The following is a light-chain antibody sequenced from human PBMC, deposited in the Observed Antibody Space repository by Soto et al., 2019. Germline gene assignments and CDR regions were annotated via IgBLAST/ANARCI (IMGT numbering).Light chain of an antibody. J-gene: IGKJ1*01. CDR2: DAS. V-gene: IGKV3-11*01. Sequence: EIVLTQSPATLSLSPGERATLSCRASQSVSSYLAWYQQKPGQAPRLLIYDASNRATGIPARFSGSGSGTDFILTISSLKPEDFAVYYCQQRSNWQWTSGQGTKVDIK. CDR1: QSVSSY. CDR3: QQRSNWQWT.